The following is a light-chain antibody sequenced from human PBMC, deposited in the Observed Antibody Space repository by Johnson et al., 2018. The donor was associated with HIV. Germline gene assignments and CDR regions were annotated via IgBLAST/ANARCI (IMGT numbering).Light chain of an antibody. J-gene: IGLJ1*01. CDR3: GTWDSSLSAGV. Sequence: QSVLTQPPSVSAAPGQKVTISCSGSSSNIGSNYVSWYQHLPGTAPKLLIYDNYKRPSGIPDRFSASKSGTSATLGITGLQTGDEADYYCGTWDSSLSAGVFGTGTTVTVL. V-gene: IGLV1-51*01. CDR2: DNY. CDR1: SSNIGSNY.